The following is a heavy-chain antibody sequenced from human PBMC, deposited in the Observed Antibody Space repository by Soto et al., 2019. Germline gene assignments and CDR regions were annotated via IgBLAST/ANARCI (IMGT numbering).Heavy chain of an antibody. J-gene: IGHJ4*02. V-gene: IGHV1-18*01. Sequence: QVQLVQSGAEVKKPGASVKVSCKASGYTFTSYGISWVRQAPGQGLEWMGWISAYNGNTNYAQKLQGRVTMTTDTPTSTAYMELRSLRSDDTAVYDCARDLSGVGGSYPDPGLGWGQGTLVTVSS. D-gene: IGHD1-26*01. CDR3: ARDLSGVGGSYPDPGLG. CDR2: ISAYNGNT. CDR1: GYTFTSYG.